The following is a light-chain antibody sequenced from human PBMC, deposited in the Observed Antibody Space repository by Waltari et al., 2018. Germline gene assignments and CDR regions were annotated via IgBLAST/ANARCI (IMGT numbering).Light chain of an antibody. V-gene: IGLV1-40*01. CDR1: SSNIGSHYN. Sequence: QSVLTQPPSVSGAPGQRVSISCTGSSSNIGSHYNVHWYQQLPGTAPKLLIYDDSPRPSGVPDRFSASKSGTSATLAIGGLRAEDEAEYYCQSYDSGLTAVVFGGGTKVTVL. CDR2: DDS. J-gene: IGLJ2*01. CDR3: QSYDSGLTAVV.